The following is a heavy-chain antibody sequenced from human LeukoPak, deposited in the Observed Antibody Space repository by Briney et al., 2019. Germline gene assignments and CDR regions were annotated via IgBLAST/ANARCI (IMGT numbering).Heavy chain of an antibody. D-gene: IGHD7-27*01. V-gene: IGHV4-34*01. CDR2: INHSGST. J-gene: IGHJ4*02. Sequence: SSETLSLTCAVYGGSFSGYYWSWIRQPPGKGLEWIGEINHSGSTNYNPSLKSRVTISVDTSKNQFSLKLSSVTAADTAVYYCARLGQRSFPVDYWGQGTLVTVSS. CDR1: GGSFSGYY. CDR3: ARLGQRSFPVDY.